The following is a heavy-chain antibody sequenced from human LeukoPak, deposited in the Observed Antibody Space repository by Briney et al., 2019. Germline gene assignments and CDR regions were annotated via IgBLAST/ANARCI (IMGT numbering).Heavy chain of an antibody. CDR1: GYSISSGYY. CDR3: ARDLIVATTKTFDP. V-gene: IGHV4-38-2*02. Sequence: SETLSLTCTVSGYSISSGYYWGWIRQPPGKGLEWIGSIYHSGSTYYNPSLKSRVTISVDTSKNQFSLKLSSVTAADTAVYYCARDLIVATTKTFDPWGQGTLATVSS. D-gene: IGHD5-12*01. CDR2: IYHSGST. J-gene: IGHJ5*02.